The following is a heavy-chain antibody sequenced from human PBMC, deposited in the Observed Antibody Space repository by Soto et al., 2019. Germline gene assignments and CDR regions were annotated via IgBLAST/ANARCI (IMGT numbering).Heavy chain of an antibody. CDR2: ISWNSGSI. D-gene: IGHD6-13*01. V-gene: IGHV3-9*01. CDR3: ARDSRWRYSSISHYCDY. CDR1: GFTFDDYA. Sequence: GGSLRLSCAASGFTFDDYAMHWVRQAPGKGLEWVSGISWNSGSIGYADSVKGRFTISRDNAKNSLYLQMNSLRAEDTAVYYCARDSRWRYSSISHYCDYWGHATLVTVSS. J-gene: IGHJ4*01.